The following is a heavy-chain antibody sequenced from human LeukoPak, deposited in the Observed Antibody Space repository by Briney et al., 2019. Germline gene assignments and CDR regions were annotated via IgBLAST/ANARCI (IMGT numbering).Heavy chain of an antibody. D-gene: IGHD1-26*01. V-gene: IGHV3-7*01. CDR3: ARDTVGVTDY. Sequence: PGGSLRPSCAASGFTFSSSWMSWVRQAPGKGLEWVTNIKPDGSEKYYVDSVKGRFTISRDNAKNSLYLQMNSLRAEDTALYYCARDTVGVTDYWGQGTLVTVSS. CDR2: IKPDGSEK. J-gene: IGHJ4*02. CDR1: GFTFSSSW.